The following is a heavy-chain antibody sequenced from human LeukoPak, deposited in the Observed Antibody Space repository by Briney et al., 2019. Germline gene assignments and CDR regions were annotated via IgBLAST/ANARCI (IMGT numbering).Heavy chain of an antibody. Sequence: PGGSLRLSCAASGFTVSSNYMSWVRQAPGKGLEWVSVIYSGGSTYYADSVKGRFTISRDNSKNTLYLQMNSLRAEDTAVYYCARDRRGGTGGYYYYGMDVWGQGTTVTVSS. J-gene: IGHJ6*02. CDR1: GFTVSSNY. CDR3: ARDRRGGTGGYYYYGMDV. CDR2: IYSGGST. D-gene: IGHD1-14*01. V-gene: IGHV3-66*01.